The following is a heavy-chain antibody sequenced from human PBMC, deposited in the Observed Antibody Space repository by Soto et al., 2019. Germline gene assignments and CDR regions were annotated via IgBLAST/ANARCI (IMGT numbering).Heavy chain of an antibody. CDR1: GESLSGYF. D-gene: IGHD3-3*01. CDR3: ARLGGNYDFWSGCHYYYAMDV. V-gene: IGHV4-34*01. CDR2: INHSGNT. J-gene: IGHJ6*01. Sequence: PSETLSLTCAVYGESLSGYFWSWIRQAPGQGVEWIGEINHSGNTNYNPSLKSRVTMSVDTFKKQFSLKLSSVTAADTAVYYCARLGGNYDFWSGCHYYYAMDVWGQGTAVTVLL.